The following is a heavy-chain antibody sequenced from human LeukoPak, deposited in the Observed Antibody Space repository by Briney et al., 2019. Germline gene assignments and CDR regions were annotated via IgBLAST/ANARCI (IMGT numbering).Heavy chain of an antibody. D-gene: IGHD5-24*01. CDR2: INPNSGGT. CDR3: ARARDVYNYWFDP. V-gene: IGHV1-2*06. CDR1: GYTFTGYY. Sequence: ASVKVSCKASGYTFTGYYMHWERQAPGQVLEWMGRINPNSGGTNYAQKFQGRVTLTRDTSVSPAYMELSRLRSDDTAVYYCARARDVYNYWFDPWGQGTLVTVSS. J-gene: IGHJ5*02.